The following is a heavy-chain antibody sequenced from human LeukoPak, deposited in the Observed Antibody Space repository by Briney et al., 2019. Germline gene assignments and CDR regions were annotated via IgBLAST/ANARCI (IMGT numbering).Heavy chain of an antibody. Sequence: ASVKVSCKASGYSFPGYYIHWVRQDPGQGLEWIGWINPNSGGTNYAQKFLDRVTMTRVTSISTAYMDLSRLRSDDTAVYFCARNFERLDWDYFDSWGQGTLVTVSS. J-gene: IGHJ4*02. CDR3: ARNFERLDWDYFDS. CDR2: INPNSGGT. V-gene: IGHV1-2*02. CDR1: GYSFPGYY. D-gene: IGHD5-12*01.